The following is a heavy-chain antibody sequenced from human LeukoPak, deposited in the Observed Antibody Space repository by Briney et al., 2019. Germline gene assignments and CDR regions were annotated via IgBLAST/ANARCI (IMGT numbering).Heavy chain of an antibody. CDR3: ARAWIQPVGY. CDR1: GYTFINYY. CDR2: INPSGGST. J-gene: IGHJ4*02. Sequence: ASVKVSCKASGYTFINYYMHWVRQAPGQGHEWMGIINPSGGSTSYAQKFQGRVTMTKDTSTSTVYMELSSLRSDDTAVYYCARAWIQPVGYWGQGTLVTVSS. V-gene: IGHV1-46*01. D-gene: IGHD5-18*01.